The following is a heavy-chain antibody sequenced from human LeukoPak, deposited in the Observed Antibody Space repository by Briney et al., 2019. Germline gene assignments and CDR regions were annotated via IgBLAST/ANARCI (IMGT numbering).Heavy chain of an antibody. CDR1: GFSFNNYA. V-gene: IGHV3-23*01. CDR2: IIGSSGST. Sequence: GGSLRLSCVASGFSFNNYAMNWVRQAPGKGLEWVSLIIGSSGSTFYADSVKGRFTISRDKSKNTLYLQMSSLRAEDTAVYYCAKGAYDYIEIAYFDYWGQGSLVTVSS. CDR3: AKGAYDYIEIAYFDY. D-gene: IGHD5-12*01. J-gene: IGHJ4*02.